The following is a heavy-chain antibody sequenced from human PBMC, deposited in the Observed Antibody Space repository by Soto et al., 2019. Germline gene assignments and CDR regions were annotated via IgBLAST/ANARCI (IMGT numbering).Heavy chain of an antibody. CDR2: IYHSGST. V-gene: IGHV4-4*02. CDR1: GGSISSSNW. Sequence: SETLSLTCAVYGGSISSSNWWSWVRQPPGKGLEWIGEIYHSGSTNYNPSLKSRVTISVDKSKNQFSLKLSSVTAADTAVYYCARLDYYGSGSYYNGLDYWGQGTLVTVSS. CDR3: ARLDYYGSGSYYNGLDY. D-gene: IGHD3-10*01. J-gene: IGHJ4*02.